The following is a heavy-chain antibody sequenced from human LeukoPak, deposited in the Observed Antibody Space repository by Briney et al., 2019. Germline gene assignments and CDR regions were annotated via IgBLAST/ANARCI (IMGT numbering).Heavy chain of an antibody. CDR1: GYTFTSYD. Sequence: ASVKVSCKASGYTFTSYDINWVRQATGQGLEWMGWMNPNSSNTGDAQKFQGRVTITRTTSISTAYMELSSLRSEDTAVYYCARAARGGYSYGYDYWGQGTLVTVSS. V-gene: IGHV1-8*03. CDR3: ARAARGGYSYGYDY. J-gene: IGHJ4*02. CDR2: MNPNSSNT. D-gene: IGHD5-18*01.